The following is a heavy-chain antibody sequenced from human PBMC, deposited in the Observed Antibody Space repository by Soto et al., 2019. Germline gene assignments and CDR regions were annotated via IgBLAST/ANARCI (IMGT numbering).Heavy chain of an antibody. Sequence: SETLSLTCTVSGGSISSGGYYWSWIRQHPGKGLEWIGYIYYSGSTYYNPSLKSRVTISVDTSKNQFSLKLSSVTAADTAVYYCASTGIAAAGDHYYFDYWGQGTLVTVSS. CDR1: GGSISSGGYY. CDR3: ASTGIAAAGDHYYFDY. D-gene: IGHD6-13*01. CDR2: IYYSGST. V-gene: IGHV4-31*03. J-gene: IGHJ4*02.